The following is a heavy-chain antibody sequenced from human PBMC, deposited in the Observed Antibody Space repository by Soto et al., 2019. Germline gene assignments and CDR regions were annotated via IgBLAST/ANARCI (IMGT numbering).Heavy chain of an antibody. J-gene: IGHJ4*02. V-gene: IGHV3-23*01. CDR3: AKVKEVGAITLFDY. CDR2: ISGSGGST. Sequence: GGSLRLSCAASGFTFSSYGMSWVRQAPGKGLDWVSSISGSGGSTYYADSVKGRFSISRDNSKNTLYLQMNSLRAEDTAVYYCAKVKEVGAITLFDYWGQGTLVTVSS. CDR1: GFTFSSYG. D-gene: IGHD1-26*01.